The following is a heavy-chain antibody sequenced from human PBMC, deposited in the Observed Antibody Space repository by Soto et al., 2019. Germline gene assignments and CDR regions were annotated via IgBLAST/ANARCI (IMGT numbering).Heavy chain of an antibody. CDR3: ARGQLVWYGDLTPYHRDMDV. V-gene: IGHV4-34*02. J-gene: IGHJ6*02. CDR2: ISHAGGT. D-gene: IGHD3-10*01. Sequence: QVQLQRWGAGLLRPSETLSLTCAFYGGSFDDFYWSWVRQSPGKRLEWMGEISHAGGTNYSPSLASRVSISVDTSKNQFSLHLRSVTAADTGLYYCARGQLVWYGDLTPYHRDMDVWGQGTTVTVSS. CDR1: GGSFDDFY.